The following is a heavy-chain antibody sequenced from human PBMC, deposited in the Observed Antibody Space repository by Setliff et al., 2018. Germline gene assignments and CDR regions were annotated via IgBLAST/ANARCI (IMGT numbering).Heavy chain of an antibody. CDR2: IHPADYDT. CDR1: GNGFTDLW. D-gene: IGHD6-25*01. Sequence: GESLKISCKVSGNGFTDLWIAWVRQTPGKGLEWMGIIHPADYDTRYSPSFQGQVTFSADKSINTAYLQWSSLKASDTAMYYCARLGAPASHDAFDIWGQGTMVTVSS. V-gene: IGHV5-51*01. J-gene: IGHJ3*02. CDR3: ARLGAPASHDAFDI.